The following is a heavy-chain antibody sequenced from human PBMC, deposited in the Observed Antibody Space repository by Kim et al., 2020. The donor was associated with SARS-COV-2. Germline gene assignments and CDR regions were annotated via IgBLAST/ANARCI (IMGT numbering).Heavy chain of an antibody. CDR3: AGSRSGWYGVF. Sequence: GGSLRLSCAASGFTFSDSPMSWVRQAPGKGLEWVSGIGGSVVNTYYADSVKGRFTISRDNSKDTLYLQMNSLRAEDTAVYYCAGSRSGWYGVFWGQGTLVTVSS. V-gene: IGHV3-23*01. J-gene: IGHJ4*02. CDR2: IGGSVVNT. CDR1: GFTFSDSP. D-gene: IGHD6-19*01.